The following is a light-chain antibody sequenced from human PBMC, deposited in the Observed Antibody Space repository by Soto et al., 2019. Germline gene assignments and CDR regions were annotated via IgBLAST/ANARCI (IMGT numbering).Light chain of an antibody. CDR3: QRYGTSLWT. Sequence: EIVLTQSPGTLSLSPGERATLSCRASQSATSSYLAWYQQKPGQAPRLLIYDASNRATGIPDRFSGSWSGTDFTLTISRLEPEDFAVYYCQRYGTSLWTFGQGTKVEIK. V-gene: IGKV3-20*01. CDR2: DAS. CDR1: QSATSSY. J-gene: IGKJ1*01.